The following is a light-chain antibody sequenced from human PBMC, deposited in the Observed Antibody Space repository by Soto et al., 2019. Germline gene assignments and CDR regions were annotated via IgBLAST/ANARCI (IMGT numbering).Light chain of an antibody. J-gene: IGKJ1*01. V-gene: IGKV3-15*01. Sequence: EIVMTQSPATLSVSPGERVTLSCRASQSVSGYLAWYQQKPGQAPRLLIYDASSRATGIPVRYSGSGSGTEFTLTISSLQSEDFGVYYCQQNKYWPGTFVQGTKVEIK. CDR1: QSVSGY. CDR2: DAS. CDR3: QQNKYWPGT.